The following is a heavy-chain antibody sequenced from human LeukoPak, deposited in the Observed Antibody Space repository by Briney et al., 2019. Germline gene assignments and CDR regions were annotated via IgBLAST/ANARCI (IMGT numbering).Heavy chain of an antibody. CDR3: ARATSPGYYFDY. CDR2: IYYNGGT. D-gene: IGHD7-27*01. V-gene: IGHV4-31*03. J-gene: IGHJ4*02. Sequence: SETLSLTCTVSGGSISSGGYYWSWIRQHPRTGLEWIAYIYYNGGTYYNPSLKSRVTISIDTSKNQFSLKLSSVTAADTAVYFCARATSPGYYFDYWGQGTLVTVSS. CDR1: GGSISSGGYY.